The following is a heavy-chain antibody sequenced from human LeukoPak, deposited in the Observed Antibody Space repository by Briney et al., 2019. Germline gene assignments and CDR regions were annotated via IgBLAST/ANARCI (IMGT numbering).Heavy chain of an antibody. CDR3: ARDYYLGIVDQ. J-gene: IGHJ5*02. CDR2: ISKDGSTS. CDR1: GFTFSNHW. V-gene: IGHV3-74*01. D-gene: IGHD7-27*01. Sequence: GGSLRLSCAASGFTFSNHWMHWVRPAPGNGLVWVSVISKDGSTSVYADSVRGRLTISRDNAKNTLYLQMNSLRVEDTAVYYCARDYYLGIVDQWGQGTRVTVSS.